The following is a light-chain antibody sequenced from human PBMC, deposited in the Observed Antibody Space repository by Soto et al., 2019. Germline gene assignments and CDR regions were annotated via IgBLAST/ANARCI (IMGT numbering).Light chain of an antibody. V-gene: IGLV2-23*02. CDR3: CSYAGSSTFYV. Sequence: QSALTQPASVSGSPGQSITISFTGNTSDIGSYNLVSWYQQHPGKAPKLMIFEVNKRPSGVSDRFSGAKSGNTASLTIYGLQAEDEADYYCCSYAGSSTFYVFGTATKVTVL. CDR1: TSDIGSYNL. J-gene: IGLJ1*01. CDR2: EVN.